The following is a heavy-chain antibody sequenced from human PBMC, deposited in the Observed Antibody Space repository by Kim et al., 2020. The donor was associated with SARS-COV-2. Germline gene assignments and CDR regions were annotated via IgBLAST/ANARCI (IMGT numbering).Heavy chain of an antibody. D-gene: IGHD3-22*01. CDR3: ARGDSYDSSGYYYFDY. Sequence: SETLSLTCTVSGGSISSGGYYWSWIRQHPGKGLEWMGYNSGSTYHNPSLKSRVSISVDTSENQFSLRLSSVTAADTAVYYCARGDSYDSSGYYYFDYWGQGTLVTVSS. V-gene: IGHV4-31*03. CDR1: GGSISSGGYY. J-gene: IGHJ4*02. CDR2: NSGST.